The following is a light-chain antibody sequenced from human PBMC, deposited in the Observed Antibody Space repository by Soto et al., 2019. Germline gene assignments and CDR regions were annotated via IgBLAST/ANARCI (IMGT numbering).Light chain of an antibody. CDR2: GTF. CDR3: QHLNNYPPFT. CDR1: QDIQTY. Sequence: IQLTQSPSSLSASVGDRVSITCRASQDIQTYLAWYQQKRGEAPKLLISGTFTLQSGVPSRFNGSGSGTGFTLTISRLQPEDFATYYCQHLNNYPPFTFGPGTKVDLE. J-gene: IGKJ3*01. V-gene: IGKV1-9*01.